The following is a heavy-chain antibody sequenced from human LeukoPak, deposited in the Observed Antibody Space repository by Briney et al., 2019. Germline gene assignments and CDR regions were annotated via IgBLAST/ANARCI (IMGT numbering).Heavy chain of an antibody. CDR2: IHSNSEGE. D-gene: IGHD4-17*01. J-gene: IGHJ4*02. CDR3: ARDLESDEGYYGDVLPGY. Sequence: ASVKVSCKASVYTFTDHYIHWVRQAPGQGPEWMGQIHSNSEGEKYAQKFQGRITVLRDTSINTIYMELTSLTSDDTAVYYCARDLESDEGYYGDVLPGYWGQGTLVTVSS. CDR1: VYTFTDHY. V-gene: IGHV1-2*06.